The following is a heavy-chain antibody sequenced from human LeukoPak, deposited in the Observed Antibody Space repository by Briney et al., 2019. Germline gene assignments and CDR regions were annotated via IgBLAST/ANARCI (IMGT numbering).Heavy chain of an antibody. V-gene: IGHV3-21*01. CDR1: GFXFTTYS. D-gene: IGHD4-17*01. J-gene: IGHJ4*02. CDR3: ARVRESDYVDYAPFDY. Sequence: GGSLRLSCAGAGFXFTTYSISWVRQAPGRGLEWVSSISSSSSHMYYADSLKGRFTISRDNAKNSLYLQMNSLRAEDTAVYFCARVRESDYVDYAPFDYWGQGTLVTVSS. CDR2: ISSSSSHM.